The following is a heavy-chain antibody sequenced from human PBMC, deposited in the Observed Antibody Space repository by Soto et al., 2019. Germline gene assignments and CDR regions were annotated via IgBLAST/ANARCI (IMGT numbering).Heavy chain of an antibody. CDR2: IFHDGNT. CDR3: VRSHDHFGLDV. CDR1: GASIGSGGW. Sequence: PSETLSLTCAVSGASIGSGGWWSWVRQPPGKGLEWIAEIFHDGNTNYSPSLKSRVTISVDKSQNQFSLNVYSVTAADTAVYYCVRSHDHFGLDVWGQGTKVTASS. J-gene: IGHJ6*02. D-gene: IGHD3-10*01. V-gene: IGHV4-4*02.